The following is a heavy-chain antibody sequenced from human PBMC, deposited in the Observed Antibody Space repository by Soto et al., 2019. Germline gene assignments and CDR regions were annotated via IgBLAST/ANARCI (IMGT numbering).Heavy chain of an antibody. D-gene: IGHD3-22*01. CDR3: ARERSYLYDSSGYFDY. Sequence: SVKVSCKASGGTFSSYAISWVRQAPGQGLEWMGGIIPIFGTANYAQKFQGRVTITADESTSTAYMELSSLRSEDTAVYYCARERSYLYDSSGYFDYWGQGALVTVSS. CDR1: GGTFSSYA. V-gene: IGHV1-69*13. CDR2: IIPIFGTA. J-gene: IGHJ4*02.